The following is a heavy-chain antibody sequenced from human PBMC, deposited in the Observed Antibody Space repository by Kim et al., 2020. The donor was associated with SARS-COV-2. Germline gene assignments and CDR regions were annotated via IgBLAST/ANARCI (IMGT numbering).Heavy chain of an antibody. CDR1: GGSFSGYY. J-gene: IGHJ4*02. D-gene: IGHD1-1*01. Sequence: SETLSLTCAVYGGSFSGYYWSWIRQPPGKGLEWIGEINHSGSTNYNPSLKSRVTISVDTSKNQFSLKLSSVTAADTAVYYCARVRMATIGTFDYWGQGTL. V-gene: IGHV4-34*01. CDR3: ARVRMATIGTFDY. CDR2: INHSGST.